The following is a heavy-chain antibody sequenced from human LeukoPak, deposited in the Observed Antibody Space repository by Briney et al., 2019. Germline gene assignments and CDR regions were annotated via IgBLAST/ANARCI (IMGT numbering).Heavy chain of an antibody. Sequence: GGSLRLSCAASGFIFSSYAMSWVRQAPGKGLEWVLIISGSGGSTYYADSVKGRFTISRDNSKNTLYLQMNSLRAEDTAVYYCANIAAAGSDYWGQGTLVTVSS. CDR2: ISGSGGST. V-gene: IGHV3-23*01. CDR3: ANIAAAGSDY. D-gene: IGHD6-13*01. CDR1: GFIFSSYA. J-gene: IGHJ4*02.